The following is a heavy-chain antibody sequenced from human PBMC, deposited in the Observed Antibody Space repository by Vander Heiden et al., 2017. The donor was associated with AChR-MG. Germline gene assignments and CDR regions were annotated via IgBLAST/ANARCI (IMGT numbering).Heavy chain of an antibody. D-gene: IGHD2-15*01. J-gene: IGHJ4*01. Sequence: EVQLLESGGGSIQRGGSLRLSCAASGFTFRTYTMNWVRQTPGKGLEWVSGIYGDGSSSFYADSVKGRFTISRDNSKDTVFLQMNYLTAEDTAVYYCAKDRLPDGIWDIDYWGHGTLVTVSS. CDR3: AKDRLPDGIWDIDY. V-gene: IGHV3-23*01. CDR1: GFTFRTYT. CDR2: IYGDGSSS.